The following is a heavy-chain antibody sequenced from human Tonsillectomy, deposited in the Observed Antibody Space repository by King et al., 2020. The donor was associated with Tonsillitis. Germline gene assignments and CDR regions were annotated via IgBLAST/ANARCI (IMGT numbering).Heavy chain of an antibody. CDR2: MNPNSGNS. Sequence: VQLVESGAEVKKPGASVKVSCEASGYTFTSYDINWVRQATGQGLEWMGWMNPNSGNSVYAQKFQGRVTMTRNNSISTAYMELSSLRSEDTAVYYCARVWYGGNHYYYDYWGQGTLVTVSS. V-gene: IGHV1-8*01. J-gene: IGHJ4*02. CDR3: ARVWYGGNHYYYDY. D-gene: IGHD4-23*01. CDR1: GYTFTSYD.